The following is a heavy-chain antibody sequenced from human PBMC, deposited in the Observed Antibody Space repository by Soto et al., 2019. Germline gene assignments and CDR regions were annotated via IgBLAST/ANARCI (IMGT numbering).Heavy chain of an antibody. CDR3: AGKRASGFDF. CDR2: INPSGGST. V-gene: IGHV1-46*01. CDR1: GYAFTTYY. D-gene: IGHD6-25*01. J-gene: IGHJ3*01. Sequence: ASVKVSCKASGYAFTTYYLHWVRQAPGQGLEWMGFINPSGGSTSYSRKFQGRVTMTRDTSTSTGYVELSNLRSEDTAVYYCAGKRASGFDFGGKGTMVTVPS.